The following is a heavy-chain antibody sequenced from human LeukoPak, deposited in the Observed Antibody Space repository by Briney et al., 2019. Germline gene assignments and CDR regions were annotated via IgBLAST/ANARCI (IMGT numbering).Heavy chain of an antibody. CDR3: VRAMDV. V-gene: IGHV3-30*03. Sequence: GGSLRLSCAASGFTFFSYGMHWVRQAPGKGLEWVAVISHDGSKIHYGNSVKGRFTISRDNSKSTLYLQMNNLRVEDTAVYYCVRAMDVWGQGTTVTVSS. J-gene: IGHJ6*02. CDR2: ISHDGSKI. CDR1: GFTFFSYG.